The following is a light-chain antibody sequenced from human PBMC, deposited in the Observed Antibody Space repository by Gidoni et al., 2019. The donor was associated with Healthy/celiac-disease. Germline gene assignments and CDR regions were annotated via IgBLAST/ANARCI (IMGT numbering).Light chain of an antibody. CDR2: DAS. Sequence: DIQMNKSPSTLSASVGDRVTITCRASQSISSWLAWYQQKPGKAPKLLIYDASSFESGVPSSFSGSGSGTEFTLTISSLQPDDFATYYCQQYNSYSYTFGQGTKLEIK. CDR1: QSISSW. J-gene: IGKJ2*01. CDR3: QQYNSYSYT. V-gene: IGKV1-5*01.